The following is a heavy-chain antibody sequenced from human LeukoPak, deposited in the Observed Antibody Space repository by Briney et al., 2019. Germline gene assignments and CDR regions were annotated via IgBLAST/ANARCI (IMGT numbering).Heavy chain of an antibody. CDR2: INHSGST. J-gene: IGHJ6*03. Sequence: SETLSLTCAVYGGSFSGYYWSWIRQPPGKGLEWIREINHSGSTNYNPSLKSRVTISVDTSKNQFSLKLSSVTAADTAVYYCARGRRYNDYYYYYMDVWGKGTTVTVSS. D-gene: IGHD1-1*01. V-gene: IGHV4-34*01. CDR3: ARGRRYNDYYYYYMDV. CDR1: GGSFSGYY.